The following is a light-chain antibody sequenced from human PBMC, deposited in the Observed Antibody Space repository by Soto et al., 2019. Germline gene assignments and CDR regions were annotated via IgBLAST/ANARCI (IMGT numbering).Light chain of an antibody. CDR1: QSLLHSNGYNY. J-gene: IGKJ1*01. Sequence: DIVMTQSPLSLPVTPGEPASISCRSSQSLLHSNGYNYLHWYLQKPGQSPQLLIYLGSNRATGIPDRFSGSGSGTDFTLTISSLQPEDFATYYCQQSYSTPWTFGQGTKVDIK. CDR2: LGS. V-gene: IGKV2-28*01. CDR3: QQSYSTPWT.